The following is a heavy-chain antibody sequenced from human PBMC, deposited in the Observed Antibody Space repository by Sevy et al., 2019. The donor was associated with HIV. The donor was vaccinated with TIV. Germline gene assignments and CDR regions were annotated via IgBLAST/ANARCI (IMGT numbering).Heavy chain of an antibody. CDR2: ISVSGRL. J-gene: IGHJ4*02. D-gene: IGHD6-19*01. CDR3: AKDGYSSGLLDYVDH. CDR1: GFKFDNYA. V-gene: IGHV3-23*01. Sequence: GGSLRLSCAASGFKFDNYAMAWVRQAPGQGLVWVSAISVSGRLSYADSVKGRFTISGDSSKKMIYLHLNSLRADDTASYYCAKDGYSSGLLDYVDHWGQGTLVTVSS.